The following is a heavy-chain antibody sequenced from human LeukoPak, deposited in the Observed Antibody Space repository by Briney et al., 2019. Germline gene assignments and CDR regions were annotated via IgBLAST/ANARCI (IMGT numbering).Heavy chain of an antibody. V-gene: IGHV1-8*02. D-gene: IGHD3-3*01. CDR2: MNPNSGNT. CDR3: ARGDDFWSGYHIDY. J-gene: IGHJ4*02. CDR1: GGTFSSYA. Sequence: ASVTVSCKASGGTFSSYAISWVRQAPGQGLEWMGWMNPNSGNTGYAQKFQGRVTMTRNTSISTAYMELSSLRSEDTAVYYCARGDDFWSGYHIDYWGQGTLVTVSS.